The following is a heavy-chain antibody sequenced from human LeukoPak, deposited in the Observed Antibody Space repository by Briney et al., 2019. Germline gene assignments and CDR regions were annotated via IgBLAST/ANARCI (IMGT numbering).Heavy chain of an antibody. CDR2: ISGSGDGT. V-gene: IGHV3-23*01. D-gene: IGHD2-15*01. CDR3: AGGQGWLLDY. J-gene: IGHJ4*02. CDR1: GFTFSSYV. Sequence: GGSLRLSCVASGFTFSSYVMTWVRQAPGKGLEWVSAISGSGDGTNYADSVKGRFIISRDNAKNSLFLQMNSLRVEDTAVYYCAGGQGWLLDYWGQGALVTVSS.